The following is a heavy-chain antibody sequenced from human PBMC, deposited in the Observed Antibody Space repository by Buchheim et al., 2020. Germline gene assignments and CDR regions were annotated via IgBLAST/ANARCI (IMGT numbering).Heavy chain of an antibody. CDR3: ARRYSSSWYVDY. CDR2: IDGDNGNT. D-gene: IGHD6-13*01. CDR1: GYTFTNYP. Sequence: QVQLVQSGAEVRKPGASVQVSCKASGYTFTNYPIHWVRQTPGHRLEWMGWIDGDNGNTRYSQRFQDRVTLSRDTSATTAYMELSSLRSEDTAVYYCARRYSSSWYVDYWGQGTL. J-gene: IGHJ4*02. V-gene: IGHV1-3*01.